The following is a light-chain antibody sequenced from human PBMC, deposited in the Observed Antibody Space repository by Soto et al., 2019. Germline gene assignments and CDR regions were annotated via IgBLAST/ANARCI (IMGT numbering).Light chain of an antibody. CDR3: QQYGSSPPIT. V-gene: IGKV1-39*01. Sequence: DIQMTQSPSSLSASVGDRVTITCRASQSISSYLNWYQQKPGKAPNLLIHAAFNLQSGVPSRFSGSGSWTDFTLTISRLEPEDFAVYYCQQYGSSPPITFGQGTRLVIK. CDR2: AAF. CDR1: QSISSY. J-gene: IGKJ5*01.